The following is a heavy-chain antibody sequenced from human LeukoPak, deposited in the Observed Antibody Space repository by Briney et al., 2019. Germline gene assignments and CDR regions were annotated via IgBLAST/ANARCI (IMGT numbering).Heavy chain of an antibody. Sequence: GRSLSLSCAASGFTLSSYWMDWVRQAPGPGLVWFSRINSDGSITTYADSVKDRFTISRDNAKNTLYLQMNSLRAEDTAVYYCARGRYGSDFDYWGQGTLVTVSS. D-gene: IGHD3-10*01. CDR2: INSDGSIT. V-gene: IGHV3-74*01. CDR3: ARGRYGSDFDY. J-gene: IGHJ4*02. CDR1: GFTLSSYW.